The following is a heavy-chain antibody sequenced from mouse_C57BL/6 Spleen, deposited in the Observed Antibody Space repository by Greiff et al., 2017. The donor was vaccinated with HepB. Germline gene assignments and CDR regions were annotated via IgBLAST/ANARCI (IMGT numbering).Heavy chain of an antibody. CDR3: TRMVTTKGFAY. J-gene: IGHJ3*01. Sequence: VQLKQSGAELVRPGASVKLSCTASGFNIKDDYMHWVKQRPEQGLEWIGWIDPENGDTEYASKFQGKATITADTSSNTAYLQLSSLTSEDTAVYYCTRMVTTKGFAYWGQGTLVTVSA. D-gene: IGHD2-2*01. V-gene: IGHV14-4*01. CDR1: GFNIKDDY. CDR2: IDPENGDT.